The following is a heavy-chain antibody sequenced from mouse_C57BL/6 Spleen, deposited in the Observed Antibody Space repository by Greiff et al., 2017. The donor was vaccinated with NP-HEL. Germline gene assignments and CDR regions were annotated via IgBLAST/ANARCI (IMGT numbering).Heavy chain of an antibody. J-gene: IGHJ2*01. V-gene: IGHV1-69*01. Sequence: VQLQQPGAELVMPGASVKLSCKASGYTFTSYWMHWVKQRPGQGLEWIGEIDPSDSYTNYNQKFKGKSTLTVDKSSSTAYMQLSSLTSEDSAVYYCARGGNYSNHFDYWGQGTTLTVSS. CDR2: IDPSDSYT. CDR1: GYTFTSYW. CDR3: ARGGNYSNHFDY. D-gene: IGHD2-5*01.